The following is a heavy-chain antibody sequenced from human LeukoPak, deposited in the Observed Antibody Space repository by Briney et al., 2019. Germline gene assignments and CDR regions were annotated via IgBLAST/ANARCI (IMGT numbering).Heavy chain of an antibody. CDR1: GYTFTGCY. Sequence: ASVKVSCKASGYTFTGCYMHWVRQAPGQGLEWMGWINPNSGGTNYAQKFQGRVTMTRDTSISTAYMELSRLRSDDTAVYYCARLSLVRDRPFNIVVVPAAITPAFDPWGQGTLVTVPS. CDR3: ARLSLVRDRPFNIVVVPAAITPAFDP. D-gene: IGHD2-2*01. V-gene: IGHV1-2*02. CDR2: INPNSGGT. J-gene: IGHJ5*02.